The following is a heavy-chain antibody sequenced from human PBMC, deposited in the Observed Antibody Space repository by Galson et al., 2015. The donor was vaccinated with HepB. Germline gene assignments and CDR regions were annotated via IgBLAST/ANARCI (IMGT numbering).Heavy chain of an antibody. CDR3: ARGALVVAVGATQNNWFDP. CDR2: ISAYDRDT. CDR1: GYTFTNYG. J-gene: IGHJ5*02. Sequence: SVKVSCKASGYTFTNYGITWVRQAPGQGLEWMGWISAYDRDTEYAQNFQGRVTLTADTSTTTAYMELRSLRSDDTAVYFCARGALVVAVGATQNNWFDPWGRGTLVTVSS. V-gene: IGHV1-18*01. D-gene: IGHD2-15*01.